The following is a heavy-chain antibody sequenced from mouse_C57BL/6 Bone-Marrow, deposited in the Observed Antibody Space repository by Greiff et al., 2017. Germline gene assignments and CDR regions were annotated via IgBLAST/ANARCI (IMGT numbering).Heavy chain of an antibody. CDR2: ISSGGSYT. CDR3: ARQGITTVVAPYYFDY. Sequence: EVKLMESGGDLVKPGGSLKLSCAASGFAFSSYGMSWVRQTPDKRLEWVATISSGGSYTYYPDSVKGRFTISRDNAKNTLYLQMSSLKSEDTALCYSARQGITTVVAPYYFDYWGQGTTLTVSS. J-gene: IGHJ2*01. D-gene: IGHD1-1*01. V-gene: IGHV5-6*01. CDR1: GFAFSSYG.